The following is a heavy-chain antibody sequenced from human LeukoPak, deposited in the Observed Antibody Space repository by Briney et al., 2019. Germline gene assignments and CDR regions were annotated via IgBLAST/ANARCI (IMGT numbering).Heavy chain of an antibody. CDR2: IYYSGST. V-gene: IGHV4-59*01. Sequence: SETLSLTCTVSGGSISSYYWSWIRQPPGKGLEWIGYIYYSGSTNYNPSLKSRVTISVDTSKNQFTLKLSSVTAPDTAVYSGARMTATRVFGVVRGSHAFDIWGQGTMVTVSS. J-gene: IGHJ3*02. D-gene: IGHD3-3*01. CDR1: GGSISSYY. CDR3: ARMTATRVFGVVRGSHAFDI.